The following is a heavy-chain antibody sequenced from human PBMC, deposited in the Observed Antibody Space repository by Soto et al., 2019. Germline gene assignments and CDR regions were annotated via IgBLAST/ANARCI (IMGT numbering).Heavy chain of an antibody. Sequence: SETLSLTCAVYGGSFSGYYWSWIRQPPGKGLEWIGEISHSGSTNYNPSLKSRVTISVDTSKNQFSLKLSSVTAADTAVYYCAENDFWSGYYGHWGQGTLVTVSS. CDR2: ISHSGST. D-gene: IGHD3-3*01. V-gene: IGHV4-34*01. J-gene: IGHJ4*02. CDR3: AENDFWSGYYGH. CDR1: GGSFSGYY.